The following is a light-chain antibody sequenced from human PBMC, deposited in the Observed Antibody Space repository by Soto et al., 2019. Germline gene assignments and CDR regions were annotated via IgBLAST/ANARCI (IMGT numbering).Light chain of an antibody. CDR1: SSDIGAYNY. CDR2: EVS. Sequence: QSALTQPPSASGSPGQSVTISCTGTSSDIGAYNYVSWYQQHPGKVPKLMIYEVSKRPSGVPDRFSASKSGNTASLTVFGLQAEDEADYYCSSHGGANNFYVFGTGTKVTVL. CDR3: SSHGGANNFYV. V-gene: IGLV2-8*01. J-gene: IGLJ1*01.